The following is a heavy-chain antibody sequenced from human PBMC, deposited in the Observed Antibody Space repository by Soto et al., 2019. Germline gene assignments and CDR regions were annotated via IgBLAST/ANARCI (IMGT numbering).Heavy chain of an antibody. V-gene: IGHV4-39*01. CDR2: IYYSGST. D-gene: IGHD3-10*01. Sequence: SETLSLTCTVSGGSISSSSYYWGWIRQPPGKGLEWIGSIYYSGSTYYNPSLKSRVTISVDTSKNQFSLKLSSVTAADTAVYYCARRGPRNAFDIWGQGTMVTVSS. J-gene: IGHJ3*02. CDR3: ARRGPRNAFDI. CDR1: GGSISSSSYY.